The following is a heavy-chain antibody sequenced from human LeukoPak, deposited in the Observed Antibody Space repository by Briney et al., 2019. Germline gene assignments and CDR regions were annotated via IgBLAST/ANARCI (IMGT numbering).Heavy chain of an antibody. CDR3: ARGGGFRSAFDT. J-gene: IGHJ3*02. Sequence: ASVKVSCKASGYTFTRYGLTWVRQAPGQGLEWMGWINVYNGDTFYAQRLQGRVILTTDTSTDTAFIEIRSLRPDDTAVYYCARGGGFRSAFDTWGQGTTVTVS. CDR2: INVYNGDT. V-gene: IGHV1-18*01. CDR1: GYTFTRYG. D-gene: IGHD1-26*01.